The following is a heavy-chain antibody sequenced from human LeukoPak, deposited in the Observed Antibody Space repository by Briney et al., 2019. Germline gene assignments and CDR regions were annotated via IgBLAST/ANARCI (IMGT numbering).Heavy chain of an antibody. V-gene: IGHV4-31*03. CDR2: IHYSGST. CDR3: ARRSGSYVY. Sequence: SQTLSLTCTVSGTSISSGEYHWTWIRQHPGRGLEWIGSIHYSGSTSYNPSLKSRVTISVDTSKNQFSLNLSSVTAADTAVYYCARRSGSYVYWGQGTLVTVSS. J-gene: IGHJ4*02. CDR1: GTSISSGEYH. D-gene: IGHD1-26*01.